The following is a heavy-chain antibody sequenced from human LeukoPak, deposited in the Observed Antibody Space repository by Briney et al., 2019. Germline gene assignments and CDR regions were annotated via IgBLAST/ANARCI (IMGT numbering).Heavy chain of an antibody. CDR2: IYSGGTT. J-gene: IGHJ4*02. V-gene: IGHV3-53*01. Sequence: GGSLRLSCAASEFSVGSNYMTWVRQAPGKGLEWVSLIYSGGTTYYADSVKGRFTISRDNSKNTLYLQMNSLRAEDTAVYYCAREYRDYGDYYFDYWGQGTLVTVSS. CDR1: EFSVGSNY. D-gene: IGHD4-17*01. CDR3: AREYRDYGDYYFDY.